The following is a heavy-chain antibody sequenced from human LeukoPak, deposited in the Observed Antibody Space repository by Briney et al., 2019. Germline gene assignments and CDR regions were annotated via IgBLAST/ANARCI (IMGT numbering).Heavy chain of an antibody. Sequence: PGGSLRLSCAASGFTVSSNYMSWVRQAPGKGLEWVSVIYSGGSTYYADSVKGRFTISRDNSKSTLYLQMNSLRAEDTAVYYCARSRQQLVTDYWGQGTLVTVSS. J-gene: IGHJ4*02. V-gene: IGHV3-66*01. CDR1: GFTVSSNY. D-gene: IGHD6-13*01. CDR2: IYSGGST. CDR3: ARSRQQLVTDY.